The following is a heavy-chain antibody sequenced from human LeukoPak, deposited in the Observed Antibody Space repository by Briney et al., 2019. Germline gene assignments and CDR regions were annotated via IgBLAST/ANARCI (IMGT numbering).Heavy chain of an antibody. Sequence: SETLSLTCTVPGDVVNCHFWTWIRQPPGKGLEWIGEINHSGSTNYNPSLKSRVTISVDTSKNQFSLKLSSVTAADTAVYYCARSCCSSTSCYNDYWGQGTLVTVSS. CDR1: GDVVNCHF. D-gene: IGHD2-2*01. J-gene: IGHJ4*02. V-gene: IGHV4-34*01. CDR3: ARSCCSSTSCYNDY. CDR2: INHSGST.